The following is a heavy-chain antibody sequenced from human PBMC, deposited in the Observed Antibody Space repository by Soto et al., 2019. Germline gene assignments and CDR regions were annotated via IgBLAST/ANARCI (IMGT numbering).Heavy chain of an antibody. CDR2: IGTAGDT. D-gene: IGHD3-22*01. V-gene: IGHV3-13*04. CDR3: ARAIGPTLFDY. CDR1: GFTFSGYD. J-gene: IGHJ4*02. Sequence: VGSLSLSCSASGFTFSGYDMHWVRQGPGKGLEWVSAIGTAGDTNYAGSVKGRFTISRENAKNSLYLQMNSLRAGDTAIYFCARAIGPTLFDYWGQGTLVTVS.